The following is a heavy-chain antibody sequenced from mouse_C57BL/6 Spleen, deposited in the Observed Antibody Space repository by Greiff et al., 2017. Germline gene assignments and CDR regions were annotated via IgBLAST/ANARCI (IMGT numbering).Heavy chain of an antibody. J-gene: IGHJ1*03. V-gene: IGHV1-15*01. CDR3: TRYAPYWYFEV. D-gene: IGHD6-5*01. CDR1: GYTFTDYE. CDR2: IDPETGGT. Sequence: VQLQQSGAELVRPGASVTLSCKASGYTFTDYEMHWVKQTPVHGLEWIGAIDPETGGTAYNQKFKGKAILTADKSSSTAYMERRSLTSEDSAVYYCTRYAPYWYFEVWGTGTTVTAAS.